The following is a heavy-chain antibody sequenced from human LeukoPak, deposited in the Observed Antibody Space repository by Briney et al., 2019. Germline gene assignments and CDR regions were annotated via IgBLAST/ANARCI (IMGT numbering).Heavy chain of an antibody. V-gene: IGHV1-2*02. J-gene: IGHJ3*02. Sequence: ASVKVSCKASGYTFTTYSMNWVRQAPGQGLEWMGWINPNSGGTNYAQKFQGRVTMTRDTSISTAYMELSRLRSDDTAVYYCAKTYGSGSYSYDAFDIWGQGTMVTVSS. CDR2: INPNSGGT. CDR1: GYTFTTYS. D-gene: IGHD3-10*01. CDR3: AKTYGSGSYSYDAFDI.